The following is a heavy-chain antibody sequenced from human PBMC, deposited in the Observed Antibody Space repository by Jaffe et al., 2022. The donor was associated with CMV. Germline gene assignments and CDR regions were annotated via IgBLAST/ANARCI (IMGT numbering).Heavy chain of an antibody. CDR3: ARRGRNGFDS. Sequence: EVQLVQSGAEVKKPGESLRISCKGSGYNFNIHWIGWVRQVPGKGLEWMGGVYPGDSQTAYNPSIQGQFTISAVKYLSSAYLQWSSLKASDTAIYYCARRGRNGFDSWGQGSLVTVSS. D-gene: IGHD2-8*01. V-gene: IGHV5-51*01. J-gene: IGHJ4*02. CDR1: GYNFNIHW. CDR2: VYPGDSQT.